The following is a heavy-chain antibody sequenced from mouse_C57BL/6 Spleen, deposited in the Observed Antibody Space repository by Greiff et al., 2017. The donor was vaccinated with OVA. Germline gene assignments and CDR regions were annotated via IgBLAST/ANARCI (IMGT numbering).Heavy chain of an antibody. Sequence: EVQLQQSGPELVKPGASVKISCKASGYSFTDYNMNWVKQSNGKSLEWIGVINPSYGTTSYNQKFKGKATLTVDKSSSTAYMQLSSLTSEDSAVYFCARSYYYYDGGAWFAYWGQGTLVTVSA. D-gene: IGHD2-4*01. J-gene: IGHJ3*01. V-gene: IGHV1-39*01. CDR2: INPSYGTT. CDR1: GYSFTDYN. CDR3: ARSYYYYDGGAWFAY.